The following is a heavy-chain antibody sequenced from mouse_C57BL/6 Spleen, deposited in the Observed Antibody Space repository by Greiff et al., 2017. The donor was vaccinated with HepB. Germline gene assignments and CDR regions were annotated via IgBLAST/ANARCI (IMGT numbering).Heavy chain of an antibody. J-gene: IGHJ2*01. CDR1: GFTFSSYG. Sequence: DVMLVESGGDLVKPGGSLKLSCAASGFTFSSYGMSWVRQTPDKRLEWVATISSGGSYTYYPDSVKGRFTISRDNAKNTLYLQMSSLKSEDTAMYYCARREIKDYFDYWGQGTTLTVSS. D-gene: IGHD2-4*01. CDR2: ISSGGSYT. CDR3: ARREIKDYFDY. V-gene: IGHV5-6*02.